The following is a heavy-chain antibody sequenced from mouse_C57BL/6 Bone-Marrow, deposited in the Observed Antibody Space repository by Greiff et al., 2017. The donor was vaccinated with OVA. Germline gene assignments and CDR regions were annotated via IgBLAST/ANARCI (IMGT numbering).Heavy chain of an antibody. CDR2: INPSTGGT. CDR1: GYSFTGYY. D-gene: IGHD1-1*01. Sequence: VQLQQSGPELVKPGASVKISCKASGYSFTGYYMNWVKQSPEKSLEWIGEINPSTGGTTYNQKFKAKATLTVDKSSSTAYMQLKSLTSEDSAVYYCANYYGSSLFAYWGQGTLVTVSA. J-gene: IGHJ3*01. V-gene: IGHV1-42*01. CDR3: ANYYGSSLFAY.